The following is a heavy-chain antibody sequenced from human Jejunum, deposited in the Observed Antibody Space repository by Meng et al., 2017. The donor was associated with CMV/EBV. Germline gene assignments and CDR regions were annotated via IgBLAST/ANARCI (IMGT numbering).Heavy chain of an antibody. CDR2: ISPYNSHA. CDR3: ATNGPGSYFAD. J-gene: IGHJ4*02. CDR1: SYTFSAYG. V-gene: IGHV1-18*01. D-gene: IGHD3-10*01. Sequence: SCRAPSYTFSAYGISWVRQAPGQGLEWMGRISPYNSHAEYAQNFQDRVTLTRDTSTSTTYMELRSLMADDTAVYYCATNGPGSYFADWGQGTLVTVSS.